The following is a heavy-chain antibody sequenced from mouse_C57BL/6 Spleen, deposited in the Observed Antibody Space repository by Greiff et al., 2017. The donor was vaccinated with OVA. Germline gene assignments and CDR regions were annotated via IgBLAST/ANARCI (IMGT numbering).Heavy chain of an antibody. CDR3: ARWDGKEGYFDY. CDR2: VDPSDSYT. CDR1: GYTFTSYW. V-gene: IGHV1-50*01. D-gene: IGHD2-1*01. Sequence: VQLQQPGAELVKPGASVKLSCKASGYTFTSYWMQWVKQRPGQGLAWIGEVDPSDSYTNYNQKFKGKATLTVDTSSSTAYMQLSSLTSEDSAVYYCARWDGKEGYFDYWGQGTTLTVSS. J-gene: IGHJ2*01.